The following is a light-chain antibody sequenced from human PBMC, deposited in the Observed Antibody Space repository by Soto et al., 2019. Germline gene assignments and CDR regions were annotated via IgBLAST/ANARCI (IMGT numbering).Light chain of an antibody. CDR1: QSITNY. CDR2: AAS. V-gene: IGKV1-39*01. Sequence: DIQMTQSPSSLSTSVGDRVTITCRASQSITNYLNWYQQKPGRVPKLLIYAASRLQSGVPSRFSGSGSGTKCTLTISSLQPEDFANYYCQQSYITPWTFGQGTKVEIK. CDR3: QQSYITPWT. J-gene: IGKJ1*01.